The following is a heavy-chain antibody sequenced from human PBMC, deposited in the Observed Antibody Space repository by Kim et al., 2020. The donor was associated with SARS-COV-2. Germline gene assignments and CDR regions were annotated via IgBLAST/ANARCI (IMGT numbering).Heavy chain of an antibody. J-gene: IGHJ5*01. V-gene: IGHV3-33*01. Sequence: GGSLRLSCETSGFSFSTYGMHWVRQAPGKGLEWMSVIWYDGNHEYYAESVKGRFTVSRDNSKNTVHLQMTSLRVEDTAVYYCARDKGSNNVSYWIDSWGQGTLVSVS. CDR2: IWYDGNHE. D-gene: IGHD3-10*01. CDR1: GFSFSTYG. CDR3: ARDKGSNNVSYWIDS.